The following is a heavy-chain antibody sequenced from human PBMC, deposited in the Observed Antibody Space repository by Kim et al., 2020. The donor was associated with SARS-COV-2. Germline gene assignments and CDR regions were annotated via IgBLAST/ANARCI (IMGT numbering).Heavy chain of an antibody. CDR3: AGVAPVGYCGSTSCRRGEYYFDY. Sequence: SETLSLTCAVYGGSFSGYYWSWVRQPPGKGLEWIGEINQIGSTNYNPSLKSRVTISVDTSKNQFSLKLSSVTAAATAVYYCAGVAPVGYCGSTSCRRGEYYFDYWGQGTLVTVSS. D-gene: IGHD2-2*01. V-gene: IGHV4-34*01. CDR1: GGSFSGYY. CDR2: INQIGST. J-gene: IGHJ4*02.